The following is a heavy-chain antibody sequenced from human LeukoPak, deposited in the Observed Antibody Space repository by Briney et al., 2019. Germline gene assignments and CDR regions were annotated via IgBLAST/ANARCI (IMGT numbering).Heavy chain of an antibody. CDR3: ARDLAYSRLDY. CDR2: INPDGNKK. D-gene: IGHD5-18*01. J-gene: IGHJ4*02. Sequence: GGSLRLSCAASGFTFSSYEMSWVRQAPGEGLEWVASINPDGNKKYSADSVKGRFTISRDNAENSLYLQMNSLRVEDTAFYYCARDLAYSRLDYWGQGTLVTVSS. CDR1: GFTFSSYE. V-gene: IGHV3-7*01.